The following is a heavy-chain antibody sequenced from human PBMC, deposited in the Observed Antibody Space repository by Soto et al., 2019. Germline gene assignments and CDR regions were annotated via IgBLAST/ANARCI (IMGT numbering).Heavy chain of an antibody. CDR3: AKEPRTSGSYYPHFDY. V-gene: IGHV3-23*01. J-gene: IGHJ4*02. Sequence: GGSLRLSCAASGFTFSSYAMSWVRQAPGKGLEWVSAISGSGGSTYYADSVKGRFTISRDNSKNTLYLQMNSLRAEDTAVYYCAKEPRTSGSYYPHFDYWGQGTLVTVSS. CDR2: ISGSGGST. D-gene: IGHD1-26*01. CDR1: GFTFSSYA.